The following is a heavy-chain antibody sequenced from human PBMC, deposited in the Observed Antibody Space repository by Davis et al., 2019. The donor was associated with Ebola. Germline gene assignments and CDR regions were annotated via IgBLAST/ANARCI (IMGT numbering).Heavy chain of an antibody. CDR2: MHYSGDT. V-gene: IGHV4-59*01. D-gene: IGHD6-13*01. J-gene: IGHJ4*02. Sequence: SETLSLTCTVSGGSISSYYWSWIRQPPGKGLEWIGYMHYSGDTNYNPSLKSRVTISMDTSKNQISLKVRSVTAADTAVYYCAIPPGYSSSWAFDYWGQGTLVTVSS. CDR1: GGSISSYY. CDR3: AIPPGYSSSWAFDY.